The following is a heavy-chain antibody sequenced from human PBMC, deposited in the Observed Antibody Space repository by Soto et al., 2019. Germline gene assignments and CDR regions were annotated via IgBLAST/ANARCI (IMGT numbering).Heavy chain of an antibody. CDR3: ARHLPRYIAAAGTRGYFDY. D-gene: IGHD6-13*01. Sequence: SETLSLTCTVSGGSISSYYWSWIRQPPGKGLEWIGYIYYSGSTNYNPSLKSRVTISVDTAKNQFSLKLSSVTAADTAVYYCARHLPRYIAAAGTRGYFDYWGQGTLVTVSS. CDR1: GGSISSYY. J-gene: IGHJ4*02. CDR2: IYYSGST. V-gene: IGHV4-59*08.